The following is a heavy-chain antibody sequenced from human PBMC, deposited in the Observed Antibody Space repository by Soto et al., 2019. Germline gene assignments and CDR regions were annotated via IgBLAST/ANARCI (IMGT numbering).Heavy chain of an antibody. D-gene: IGHD5-12*01. V-gene: IGHV4-59*01. CDR3: ARVQMATLYFDY. J-gene: IGHJ4*02. CDR2: IYYSGTH. Sequence: PSETLSLTCTVSGGSISSYYCSWVRQPPGKGLEWIGYIYYSGTHNYNPSLKSRLTISVDTSKNQFSLKLNSVTAADTAVYYCARVQMATLYFDYWGQGTLVTVSS. CDR1: GGSISSYY.